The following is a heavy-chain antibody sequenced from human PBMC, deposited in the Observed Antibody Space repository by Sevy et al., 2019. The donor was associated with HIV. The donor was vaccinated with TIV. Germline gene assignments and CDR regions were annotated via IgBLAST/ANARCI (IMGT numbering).Heavy chain of an antibody. CDR3: ARGGGRTDWGMDV. Sequence: SGTLSLTCTVSGGSISSYYWSWIRQPPGKGLEWIGYISYSGSTNDNPSLRSRVTISIDTSKNQFSLRLSSVSAADTAVYYCARGGGRTDWGMDVWGPGTTVTVSS. J-gene: IGHJ6*02. V-gene: IGHV4-59*01. CDR1: GGSISSYY. CDR2: ISYSGST. D-gene: IGHD1-1*01.